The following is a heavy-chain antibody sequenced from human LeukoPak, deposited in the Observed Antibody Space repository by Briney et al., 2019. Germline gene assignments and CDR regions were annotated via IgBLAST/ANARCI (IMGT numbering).Heavy chain of an antibody. J-gene: IGHJ4*02. CDR3: ARHSRVGSTWTHFDY. CDR1: GYSFSTYW. CDR2: IYPGDSDT. D-gene: IGHD3/OR15-3a*01. V-gene: IGHV5-51*01. Sequence: GESLKISGKGSGYSFSTYWIGWVRQMPGKGLEWMGIIYPGDSDTRSSPSFQGQVTISADKSISTAYLQWSSLKASDTAMYYCARHSRVGSTWTHFDYWGRGTLVTVSS.